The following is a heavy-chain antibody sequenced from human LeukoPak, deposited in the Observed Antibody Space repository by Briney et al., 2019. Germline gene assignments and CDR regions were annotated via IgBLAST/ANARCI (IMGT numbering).Heavy chain of an antibody. Sequence: GGSLSLSCAASGFTFSSYAMSWVRQAPGKGLEWVSAISGSGGSTYYADSVEGRFTISRDNSKNTLYLQMNSLRAEDTAVYYCAKEVDDWLSPFDYWGQGTLVTVSS. D-gene: IGHD3-9*01. V-gene: IGHV3-23*01. CDR3: AKEVDDWLSPFDY. CDR2: ISGSGGST. CDR1: GFTFSSYA. J-gene: IGHJ4*02.